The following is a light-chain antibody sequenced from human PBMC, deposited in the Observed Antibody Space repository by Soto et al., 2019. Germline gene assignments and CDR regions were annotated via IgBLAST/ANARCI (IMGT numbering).Light chain of an antibody. CDR2: RNN. CDR3: AAWDDSLSGVV. CDR1: FSNIGSNF. V-gene: IGLV1-47*01. Sequence: QSVLTQPPSASGTPGQTVTISCSGRFSNIGSNFIYWYQQLPGTAPKLLIYRNNERPSGVPDRFSASKSVTSASLAISGLRSEDEADYHCAAWDDSLSGVVFGGGTKVTVL. J-gene: IGLJ3*02.